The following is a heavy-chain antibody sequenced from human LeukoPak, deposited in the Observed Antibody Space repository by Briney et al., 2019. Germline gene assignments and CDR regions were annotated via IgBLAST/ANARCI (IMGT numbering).Heavy chain of an antibody. CDR2: ISSSSSTI. CDR1: GFTFSSYS. Sequence: PGGSLRLSCAASGFTFSSYSMNWVRQAPGKGLEWVSYISSSSSTIYYADSVKGRFTISRDNAKNSLYLQMNSLRAEDTAVYYCARGGLGLVITRDYFDYWGQGTLVTVSS. V-gene: IGHV3-48*04. J-gene: IGHJ4*02. CDR3: ARGGLGLVITRDYFDY. D-gene: IGHD3/OR15-3a*01.